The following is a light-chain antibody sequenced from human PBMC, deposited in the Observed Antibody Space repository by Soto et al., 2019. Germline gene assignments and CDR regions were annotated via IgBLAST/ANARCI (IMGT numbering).Light chain of an antibody. J-gene: IGKJ4*01. CDR2: WAS. V-gene: IGKV4-1*01. Sequence: DIPMTQSPSSLSVSLGERATINCKSSQSVLYSSNNKNYLAWYQQKPGQPPKLLIYWASTRESGVPDRFSGSGSGTDFTLTISSLQAEDVAVYYCQQYYSTPLTFGGGTKVEIK. CDR1: QSVLYSSNNKNY. CDR3: QQYYSTPLT.